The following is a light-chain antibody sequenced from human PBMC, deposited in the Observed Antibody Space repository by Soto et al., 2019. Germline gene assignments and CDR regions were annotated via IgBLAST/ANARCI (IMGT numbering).Light chain of an antibody. V-gene: IGKV3-11*01. CDR3: QQRSNWGNP. Sequence: EIVLTQSPATLSLSPGERATLSCRASQSVSSYLAWYQQKPGQAPRLLIYDASNRATGIPARFSGSGSGTDFTLTISSLEPEDFAVYYCQQRSNWGNPFGQGTKLEIK. CDR1: QSVSSY. CDR2: DAS. J-gene: IGKJ2*01.